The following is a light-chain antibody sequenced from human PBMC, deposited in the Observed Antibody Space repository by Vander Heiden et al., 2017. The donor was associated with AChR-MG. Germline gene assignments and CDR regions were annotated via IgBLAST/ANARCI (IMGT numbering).Light chain of an antibody. V-gene: IGKV1-5*03. CDR2: KAS. Sequence: DIQMTQSPSTLSASGGHTVTITCRASQISNCWVAWYQQKPGKARKLLIYKASSIESRVPSRISGSGSGTESPITISRLQPDDFATYYCQQDHSPPITFGQGTRLEIK. CDR3: QQDHSPPIT. J-gene: IGKJ5*01. CDR1: QISNCW.